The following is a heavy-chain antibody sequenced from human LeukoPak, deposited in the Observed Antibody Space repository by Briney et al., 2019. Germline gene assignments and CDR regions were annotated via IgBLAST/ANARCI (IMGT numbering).Heavy chain of an antibody. CDR3: ARDGRTTMVKGVNWFDP. Sequence: SETLSLTCTVSGGSINDYYWSWIRQPPGKGLEWVGYIYYSGSTNYNPSLKSRVTISVDTSKNQFSLKLSSVTAADTAVYYCARDGRTTMVKGVNWFDPWGQGTLVTVSS. J-gene: IGHJ5*02. D-gene: IGHD4-23*01. V-gene: IGHV4-59*12. CDR1: GGSINDYY. CDR2: IYYSGST.